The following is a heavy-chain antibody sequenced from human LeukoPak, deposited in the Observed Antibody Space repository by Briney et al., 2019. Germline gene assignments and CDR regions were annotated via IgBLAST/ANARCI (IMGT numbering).Heavy chain of an antibody. CDR2: IYSGGST. Sequence: GGSLRLSCAASGFTVSSNYMSWVRQAPGKGLEWVSVIYSGGSTYYADSVKGRFTISRDNSKNTLYLQMNSLRAEDTAVYYCAKRNDYGDYGPYYFDYWGQGTLVTVSS. D-gene: IGHD4-17*01. V-gene: IGHV3-53*01. CDR1: GFTVSSNY. J-gene: IGHJ4*02. CDR3: AKRNDYGDYGPYYFDY.